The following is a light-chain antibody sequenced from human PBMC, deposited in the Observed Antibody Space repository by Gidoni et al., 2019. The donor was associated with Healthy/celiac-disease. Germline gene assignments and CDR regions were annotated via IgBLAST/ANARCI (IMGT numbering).Light chain of an antibody. CDR3: QAWDSSTVV. Sequence: SYELTQPPSVSVSPGQTASITCSGDKLGDKYACWYQQKPGQSPVLVIYQGSTRPSGIPARFSGSNAGNTATLTISGTQAMDDADYYCQAWDSSTVVFGGGTKLTVL. CDR2: QGS. CDR1: KLGDKY. J-gene: IGLJ2*01. V-gene: IGLV3-1*01.